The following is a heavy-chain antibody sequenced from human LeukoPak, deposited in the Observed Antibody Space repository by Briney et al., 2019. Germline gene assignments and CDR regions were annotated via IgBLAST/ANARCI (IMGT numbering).Heavy chain of an antibody. CDR2: INHSGST. CDR3: ARDKEDSSGFPLGY. V-gene: IGHV4-34*01. Sequence: ASETLSLTCAVYGGSFSGYYWSWIRQPPGKGLEWIGEINHSGSTNYNPSLKSRVTISVDTSKNQFSLKLSSVTAADTAVYYCARDKEDSSGFPLGYWGQGTLVTVSS. CDR1: GGSFSGYY. J-gene: IGHJ4*02. D-gene: IGHD3-22*01.